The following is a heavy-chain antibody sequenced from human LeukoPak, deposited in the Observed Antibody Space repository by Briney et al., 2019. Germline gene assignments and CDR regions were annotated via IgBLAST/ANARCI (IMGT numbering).Heavy chain of an antibody. D-gene: IGHD3-3*01. CDR2: IYYSGST. CDR1: GGSISSGDYY. Sequence: SETLSLTCTVSGGSISSGDYYWSWIRQPPGKGREWIGYIYYSGSTYYNPSLKSRVTISVDTSKNQFSLKLSSVTAADTAVYYCASVHSHFGVVGAFDIWGQGTMVTVSS. CDR3: ASVHSHFGVVGAFDI. J-gene: IGHJ3*02. V-gene: IGHV4-30-4*08.